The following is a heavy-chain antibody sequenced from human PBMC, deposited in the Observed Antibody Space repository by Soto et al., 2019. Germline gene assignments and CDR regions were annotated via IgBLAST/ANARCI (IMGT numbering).Heavy chain of an antibody. Sequence: ASVKVSCKASGGTFSSYAISWVRQAPGQGLEWMGGIIPIFGTANYAQKFQGRVTITADESTSTAYMELSSLRSEDTAVYYCARGGVTRGGDYGMDVWGQGTTVTVSS. CDR3: ARGGVTRGGDYGMDV. V-gene: IGHV1-69*13. D-gene: IGHD3-16*01. CDR1: GGTFSSYA. J-gene: IGHJ6*02. CDR2: IIPIFGTA.